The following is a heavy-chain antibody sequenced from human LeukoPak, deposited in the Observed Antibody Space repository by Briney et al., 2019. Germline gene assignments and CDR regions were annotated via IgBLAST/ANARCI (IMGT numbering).Heavy chain of an antibody. CDR1: GGTFSSYA. Sequence: ASVKVSCKASGGTFSSYAISWVRQAPGQGLEWMGGIIPIFGTANYAQKFQGRVTITADESTSTAYMELSSLRSEDTAVYYCARAGSYGGSTPRYSYYYYMDVWGKGTTVTISS. V-gene: IGHV1-69*13. CDR2: IIPIFGTA. J-gene: IGHJ6*03. CDR3: ARAGSYGGSTPRYSYYYYMDV. D-gene: IGHD4-23*01.